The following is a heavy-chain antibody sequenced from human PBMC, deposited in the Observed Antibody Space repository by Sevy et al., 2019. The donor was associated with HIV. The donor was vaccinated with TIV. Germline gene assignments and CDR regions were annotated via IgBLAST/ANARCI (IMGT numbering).Heavy chain of an antibody. D-gene: IGHD3-16*01. CDR2: ISYDGSNK. J-gene: IGHJ5*02. Sequence: GGSLRLSCAASGFTFSSYAMHWVRQAPGEGLEWVAVISYDGSNKYYADSVKGRFTISRDNSKNTLYLQMNSLRAEDTAVYYCARDWGLSFDPWGQGTLVTVSS. CDR1: GFTFSSYA. CDR3: ARDWGLSFDP. V-gene: IGHV3-30*04.